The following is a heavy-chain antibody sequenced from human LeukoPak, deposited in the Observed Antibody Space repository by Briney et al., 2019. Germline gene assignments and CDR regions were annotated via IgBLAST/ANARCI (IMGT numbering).Heavy chain of an antibody. CDR3: ARSLIVGGTQGFDY. Sequence: GESLKISCKGSGYSFISYWIGWVRQMPGKGLEWMGIIYPGDSDTRYSPSLQGQVTISADKSINTAYLQWSSLKASNTAMYYCARSLIVGGTQGFDYWGQGTLVTVSS. CDR2: IYPGDSDT. V-gene: IGHV5-51*01. J-gene: IGHJ4*02. CDR1: GYSFISYW. D-gene: IGHD1-26*01.